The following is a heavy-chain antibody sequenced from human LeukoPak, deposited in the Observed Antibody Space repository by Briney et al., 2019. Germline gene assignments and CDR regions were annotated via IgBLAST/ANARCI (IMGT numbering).Heavy chain of an antibody. CDR3: ARDDRSGVVVAALDY. V-gene: IGHV3-74*01. Sequence: GGSLRLSCAASGFTFSSYWMHWVRQAPGKGLVWVSRINSDGSDTSYADSVKGRFTISRDNSKNTLYLQMNSLRAEDTALYFCARDDRSGVVVAALDYWGQGTLVTVSS. D-gene: IGHD3-22*01. J-gene: IGHJ4*02. CDR1: GFTFSSYW. CDR2: INSDGSDT.